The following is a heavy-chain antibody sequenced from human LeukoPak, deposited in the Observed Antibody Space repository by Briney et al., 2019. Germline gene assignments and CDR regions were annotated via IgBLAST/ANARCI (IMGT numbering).Heavy chain of an antibody. CDR2: IIPIFGTA. D-gene: IGHD3-3*01. J-gene: IGHJ6*03. V-gene: IGHV1-69*13. CDR3: ARGALTIFGVAEYHYYYMDV. Sequence: SVKVSCKASGGTFSSYAISWVRQAPGQGLEWMGGIIPIFGTANYAQKFQGRVTITADESTNTAYMELSSLRSEDTAVYYCARGALTIFGVAEYHYYYMDVWGKGTTVTVSS. CDR1: GGTFSSYA.